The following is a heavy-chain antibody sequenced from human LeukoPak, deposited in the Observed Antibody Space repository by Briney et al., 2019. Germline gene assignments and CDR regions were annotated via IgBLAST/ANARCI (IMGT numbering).Heavy chain of an antibody. V-gene: IGHV1-18*01. CDR2: ISAYNGNT. CDR3: ARTPARYCSSTSCCILDY. D-gene: IGHD2-2*01. J-gene: IGHJ4*02. Sequence: ASVEASCKASGYTFTSYGISWVRQAPGQGLEWMGWISAYNGNTNYAQKLQGRVTMTTDTSTSTAYMELRSLRSDDPAVYYCARTPARYCSSTSCCILDYWGQGTLVTVSS. CDR1: GYTFTSYG.